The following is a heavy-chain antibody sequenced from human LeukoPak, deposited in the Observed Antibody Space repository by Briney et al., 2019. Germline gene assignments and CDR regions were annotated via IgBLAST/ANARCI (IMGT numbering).Heavy chain of an antibody. CDR2: ISGSGGST. J-gene: IGHJ3*02. Sequence: AGGSLRLSCAASGFTFSSYAMSWVRQAPGKGLEWVSAISGSGGSTYYADPVKGRFTISRDNSKNTLYLQMNSLRAEDTAVYYCAKGGYIWGSYRLYAFDIWGQGTMVTVSP. CDR3: AKGGYIWGSYRLYAFDI. CDR1: GFTFSSYA. D-gene: IGHD3-16*02. V-gene: IGHV3-23*01.